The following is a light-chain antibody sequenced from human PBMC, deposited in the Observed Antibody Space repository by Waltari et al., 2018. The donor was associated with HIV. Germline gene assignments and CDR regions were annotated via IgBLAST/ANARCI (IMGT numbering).Light chain of an antibody. J-gene: IGLJ3*02. CDR1: SSDVGGYYF. CDR2: DGS. Sequence: QSALTQPRSVSGSPGQSVTISCTGTSSDVGGYYFVSWYQQLPGHAPRLMIYDGSKTSPSAPHRFAASKSANTALLITSGLHADDAGYYYCCSYAGIYTGVFGGGTKLTVL. V-gene: IGLV2-11*01. CDR3: CSYAGIYTGV.